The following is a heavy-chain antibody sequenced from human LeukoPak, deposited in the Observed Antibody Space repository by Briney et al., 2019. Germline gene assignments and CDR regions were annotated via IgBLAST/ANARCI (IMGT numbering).Heavy chain of an antibody. Sequence: ASVKVSCKASGYTFTGYYMHWVRQAPGQGLEWMGWISAYNGNTNYAQKLQGRVTMTTDTSTSTAYMELRSLRSDDTAVYYCARRPSPIVVVVAARKGAFDYWGQGTLVTVSS. V-gene: IGHV1-18*04. CDR2: ISAYNGNT. D-gene: IGHD2-15*01. CDR1: GYTFTGYY. J-gene: IGHJ4*02. CDR3: ARRPSPIVVVVAARKGAFDY.